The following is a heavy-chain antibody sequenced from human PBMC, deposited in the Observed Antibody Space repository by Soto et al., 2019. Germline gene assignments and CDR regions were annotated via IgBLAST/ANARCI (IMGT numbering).Heavy chain of an antibody. V-gene: IGHV4-38-2*01. CDR3: ARNRTGALFDY. CDR2: VYHSGST. J-gene: IGHJ4*02. D-gene: IGHD1-26*01. CDR1: GQSIRSGSY. Sequence: LSLTCGVSGQSIRSGSYCGWIRQPPGKGLQWIGSVYHSGSTHYNPSLRSRVTISVDTSKNYFSLRLTSVTAADTAIYYCARNRTGALFDYWGQGAPVTVSS.